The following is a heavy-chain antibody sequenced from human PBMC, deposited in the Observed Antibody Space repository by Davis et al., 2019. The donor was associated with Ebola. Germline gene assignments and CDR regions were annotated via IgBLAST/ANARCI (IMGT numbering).Heavy chain of an antibody. V-gene: IGHV4-61*01. J-gene: IGHJ5*02. Sequence: MPSETLSLTCTVSGGSVSSGSYYWSWIRQPPGKGLEWIGYIYYSGSTNYNPSLKSRVTISVDTSKNQFSLKLSSVTAADTAVYYCARVDYDFWSGYYGGSWFDPWGQGTLVTVSS. CDR3: ARVDYDFWSGYYGGSWFDP. CDR2: IYYSGST. D-gene: IGHD3-3*01. CDR1: GGSVSSGSYY.